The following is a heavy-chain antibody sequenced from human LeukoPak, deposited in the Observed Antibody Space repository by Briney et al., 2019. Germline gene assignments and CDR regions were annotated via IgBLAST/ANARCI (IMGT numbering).Heavy chain of an antibody. D-gene: IGHD3-22*01. CDR3: ARVKGFEFKTYYYDSSGTHAAFDI. J-gene: IGHJ3*02. Sequence: SETLSLTCTVSGGSISSYYWSWIRQPPGEGLEWIGYIYYSGSTNYNPSLKSRVTISVDTSKNQFSLKLSSVTAADTAVYYCARVKGFEFKTYYYDSSGTHAAFDIWGQGTMVTVSS. CDR1: GGSISSYY. V-gene: IGHV4-59*01. CDR2: IYYSGST.